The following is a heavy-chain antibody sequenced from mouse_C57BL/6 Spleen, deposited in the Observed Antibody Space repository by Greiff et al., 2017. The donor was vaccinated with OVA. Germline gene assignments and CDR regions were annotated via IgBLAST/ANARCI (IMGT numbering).Heavy chain of an antibody. D-gene: IGHD2-10*01. CDR2: ILPGSGST. CDR1: GYTFTGYW. Sequence: QVQLKQSGAELMKPGASVKLSCKATGYTFTGYWIEWVKQRPGHGLEWIGEILPGSGSTNYNEKFKGKATFTADTSSNTAYMQLSSLTTEDSAIYYCARSPYYGNYVGYFDYWGQGTTLTVSS. J-gene: IGHJ2*01. V-gene: IGHV1-9*01. CDR3: ARSPYYGNYVGYFDY.